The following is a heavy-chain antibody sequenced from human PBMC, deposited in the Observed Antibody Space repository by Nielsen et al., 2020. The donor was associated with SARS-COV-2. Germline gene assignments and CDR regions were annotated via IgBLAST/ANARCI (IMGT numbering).Heavy chain of an antibody. J-gene: IGHJ6*02. CDR1: GYIFTTYW. Sequence: GESLKISCKGSGYIFTTYWIGWVRQTPGKGLEWLGNIHPGDSDTRYSPSFQGQVTISADKSINTAYLQWSTLKASDSGIYYCSRMSSSWHFYGMDVWGQGTTVSV. CDR3: SRMSSSWHFYGMDV. D-gene: IGHD6-13*01. V-gene: IGHV5-51*01. CDR2: IHPGDSDT.